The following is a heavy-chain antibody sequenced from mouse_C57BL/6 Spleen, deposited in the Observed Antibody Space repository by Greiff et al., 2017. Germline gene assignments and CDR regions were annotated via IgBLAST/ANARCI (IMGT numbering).Heavy chain of an antibody. V-gene: IGHV1-54*01. CDR3: ARNYGSSYRYYFDY. Sequence: QVHVKQSGAELVRPGTSVKVSCKASGYAFTNYLIEWVKQRPGQGLEWIGVINPGSGGTNYNEKFKGKATLTADKSSSTAYMQLSSLTSEDSAVYFCARNYGSSYRYYFDYWGQGTTLTVSS. D-gene: IGHD1-1*01. J-gene: IGHJ2*01. CDR1: GYAFTNYL. CDR2: INPGSGGT.